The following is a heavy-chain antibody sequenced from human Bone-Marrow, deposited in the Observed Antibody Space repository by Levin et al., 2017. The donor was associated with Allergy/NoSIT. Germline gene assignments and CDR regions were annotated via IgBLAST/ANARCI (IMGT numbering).Heavy chain of an antibody. CDR2: ISTSTSYI. Sequence: GGSLRLSCEASGFTFSGYSMNWVRQAPGKGLEWVSSISTSTSYIHYADSVKGRFTISRDNAKDSLYLQMDSLRAEDTALYYCARGSVVSSYDYFRYGMDVWGPGTTVTVSS. J-gene: IGHJ6*02. V-gene: IGHV3-21*01. CDR1: GFTFSGYS. D-gene: IGHD2/OR15-2a*01. CDR3: ARGSVVSSYDYFRYGMDV.